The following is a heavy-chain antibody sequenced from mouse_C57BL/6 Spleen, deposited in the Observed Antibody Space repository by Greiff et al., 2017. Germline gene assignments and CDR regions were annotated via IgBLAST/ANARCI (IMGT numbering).Heavy chain of an antibody. CDR1: GYTFTEYT. CDR3: ARHEGGANWDDWFAY. J-gene: IGHJ3*01. Sequence: QVQLKESGAELVKPGASVKLSCKASGYTFTEYTIHWVKQRSGQGLEWIGWFYPGSGSIKYNEKFKDKATLTADKSSSTVYMALSRLTSEDSAVYFCARHEGGANWDDWFAYWGQGTLVTVSA. D-gene: IGHD4-1*01. V-gene: IGHV1-62-2*01. CDR2: FYPGSGSI.